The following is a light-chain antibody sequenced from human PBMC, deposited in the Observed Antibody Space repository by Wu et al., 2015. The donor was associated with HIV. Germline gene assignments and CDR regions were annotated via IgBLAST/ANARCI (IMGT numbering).Light chain of an antibody. Sequence: DIQTTQSPSAMSASVGDRVTITCRASQGVNTYLTWFQQKPGEVPKRLIYAASTLQSGVPSRFSGSGSGTEFTLTISSLQPEDFATYYCLQHNGYPFTFGQGTKLEIK. CDR3: LQHNGYPFT. V-gene: IGKV1-17*03. CDR2: AAS. J-gene: IGKJ2*01. CDR1: QGVNTY.